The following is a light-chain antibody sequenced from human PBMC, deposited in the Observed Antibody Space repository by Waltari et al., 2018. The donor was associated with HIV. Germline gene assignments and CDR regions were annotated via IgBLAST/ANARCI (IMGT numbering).Light chain of an antibody. CDR1: QSINSK. CDR3: QQYDFNPLT. Sequence: DIQMTQSPATLSASVGDRVTITCRASQSINSKLAWYQQKAGKAPKLLIYKASNLKNGVPSRFSGSGSGTEFTLTINSLQPDDLATYHCQQYDFNPLTFGGGTKVEIK. J-gene: IGKJ4*01. V-gene: IGKV1-5*03. CDR2: KAS.